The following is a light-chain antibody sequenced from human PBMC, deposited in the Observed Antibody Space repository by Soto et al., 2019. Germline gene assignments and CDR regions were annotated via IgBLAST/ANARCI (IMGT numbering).Light chain of an antibody. V-gene: IGKV1-39*01. CDR2: VAS. CDR3: QQSYGTPIT. J-gene: IGKJ5*01. CDR1: QSISRY. Sequence: DIQMTQSPSSLSSSVLDIFTITCRASQSISRYLNWYQQKPGKAPNLLIYVASSLQSEVPSRFSGSGSGTDFTLTITSLQPEDFATYYCQQSYGTPITFGQGTRLEIK.